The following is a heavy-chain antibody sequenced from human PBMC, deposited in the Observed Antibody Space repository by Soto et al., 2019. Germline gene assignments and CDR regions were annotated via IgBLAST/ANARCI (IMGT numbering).Heavy chain of an antibody. CDR3: ARVGQNYYGMDV. J-gene: IGHJ6*02. V-gene: IGHV1-3*01. D-gene: IGHD3-3*01. CDR2: LNAGNDNT. CDR1: GYTFTPYV. Sequence: QVQLVQSGAEVKKPGASVKVSCKASGYTFTPYVMYWVRQAPGQRLEWMGWLNAGNDNTEYSQKLQGRVTITRDTSARTVYMELSSLRSEDTAVYYCARVGQNYYGMDVWGQGTTVTVSS.